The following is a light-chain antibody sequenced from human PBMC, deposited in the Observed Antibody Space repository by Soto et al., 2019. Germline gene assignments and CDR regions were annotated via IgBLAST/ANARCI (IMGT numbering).Light chain of an antibody. V-gene: IGLV1-40*01. CDR3: QSYDSSLTI. J-gene: IGLJ2*01. CDR1: NSNIGAGYD. Sequence: QSVLTQPPSVSGAPGQRVTIPCTGNNSNIGAGYDVHWYQQLPGTAPKLLIYVNTNRPSGVPDRFSGSKSGTSASLAITGLQAEDEAYYYCQSYDSSLTIFGGGTKLTVL. CDR2: VNT.